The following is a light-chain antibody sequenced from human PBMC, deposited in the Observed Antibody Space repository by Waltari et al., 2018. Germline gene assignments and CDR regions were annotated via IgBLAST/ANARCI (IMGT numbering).Light chain of an antibody. V-gene: IGKV3-15*01. CDR2: GAS. Sequence: EIVMTQSPATLSVSPGERATLSCRASQYISHNLAWYQHKLGQAPRLLIYGASTRATGIRARFSGSGSGTEFTLTISSMQSEDFAVYYCQQYNNWPPWTFGRGTKVEIK. J-gene: IGKJ1*01. CDR3: QQYNNWPPWT. CDR1: QYISHN.